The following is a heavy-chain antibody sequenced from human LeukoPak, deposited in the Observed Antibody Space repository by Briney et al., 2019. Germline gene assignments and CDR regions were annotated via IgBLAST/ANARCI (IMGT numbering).Heavy chain of an antibody. D-gene: IGHD6-13*01. J-gene: IGHJ3*02. Sequence: GGSLRLSCAASGFTFSSYEMNWVRQAPGKGLEWVSYISSSGSTIYYADSVKGRFTISRDNAENSLYPQMNSLRAEDTAVYYCARVRAAAGDAFDIWGQGTMVTVSS. CDR1: GFTFSSYE. V-gene: IGHV3-48*03. CDR2: ISSSGSTI. CDR3: ARVRAAAGDAFDI.